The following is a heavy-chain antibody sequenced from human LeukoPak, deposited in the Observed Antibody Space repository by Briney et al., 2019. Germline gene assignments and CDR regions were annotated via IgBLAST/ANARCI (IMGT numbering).Heavy chain of an antibody. D-gene: IGHD6-19*01. V-gene: IGHV1-69*13. Sequence: GASVKVSCKASGYTFTSYGISWVRQAPGQGLEWMGGIIPIFGTANYAQKFQGRVTITADESTSTAYMELSSLRSEDTAVYYCAREKAVAGFNWFDPWGQGTLVTVSS. J-gene: IGHJ5*02. CDR2: IIPIFGTA. CDR3: AREKAVAGFNWFDP. CDR1: GYTFTSYG.